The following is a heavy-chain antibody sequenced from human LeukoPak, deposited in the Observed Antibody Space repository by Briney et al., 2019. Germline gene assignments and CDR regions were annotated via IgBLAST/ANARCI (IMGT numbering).Heavy chain of an antibody. V-gene: IGHV1-2*02. J-gene: IGHJ3*02. CDR3: ARDKWVVGTLDI. Sequence: ASVKVSCKASGYTFTGYYMHWVRQAPGQGLEWMGWINPNSGGTNYAQKFQGRVTMTRDTSISTPYMELSRLRSDDTAVYYCARDKWVVGTLDIWGQGTMVTVSS. CDR1: GYTFTGYY. D-gene: IGHD5-12*01. CDR2: INPNSGGT.